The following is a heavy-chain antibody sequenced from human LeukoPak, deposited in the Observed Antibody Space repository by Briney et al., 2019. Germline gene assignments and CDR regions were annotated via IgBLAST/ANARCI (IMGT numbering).Heavy chain of an antibody. V-gene: IGHV1-2*02. Sequence: ASVKVSCKASGYTFTSYYMHWVRQAPGQGLEWMGWINPNSGGTNYAQKFQGRVTMTRDTSISTAYMELRSLRSDDTAVYYCARVGKAQWFGEFVHYYYYMDVWGKGTTVTISS. D-gene: IGHD3-10*01. CDR2: INPNSGGT. CDR1: GYTFTSYY. J-gene: IGHJ6*03. CDR3: ARVGKAQWFGEFVHYYYYMDV.